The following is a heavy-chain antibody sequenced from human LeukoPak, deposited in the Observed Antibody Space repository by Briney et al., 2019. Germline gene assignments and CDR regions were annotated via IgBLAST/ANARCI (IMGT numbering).Heavy chain of an antibody. CDR3: ARASWVSSADAVR. CDR1: GLSFSSFA. J-gene: IGHJ4*02. Sequence: GGSLRLSCAASGLSFSSFAMSWVRQAPARRLEWLSSMKGTGETFYGDSVRGRVTVFRDDSRNTVYLQLNNLRVEDTAIYYCARASWVSSADAVRWGQGTVVTVSS. D-gene: IGHD3-16*01. V-gene: IGHV3-23*01. CDR2: MKGTGET.